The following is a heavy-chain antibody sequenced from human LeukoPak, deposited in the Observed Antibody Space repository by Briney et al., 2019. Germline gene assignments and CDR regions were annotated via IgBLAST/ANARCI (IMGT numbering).Heavy chain of an antibody. CDR2: ISGSGSTI. CDR3: ARVRSGYSHENYFDY. Sequence: QPGGSLRLSCAASGFTFSNYEMNWVRQAPGKGLEWVSYISGSGSTIYYADSVKGRFTISRDNAKDSLYLQMNSLRAEDTAVYYCARVRSGYSHENYFDYWGQGTLVTVS. J-gene: IGHJ4*02. CDR1: GFTFSNYE. V-gene: IGHV3-48*03. D-gene: IGHD5-18*01.